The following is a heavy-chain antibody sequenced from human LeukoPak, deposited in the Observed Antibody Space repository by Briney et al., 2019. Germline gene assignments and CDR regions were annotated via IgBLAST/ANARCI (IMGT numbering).Heavy chain of an antibody. J-gene: IGHJ3*02. CDR2: FDPEDGET. CDR1: GYTLTELS. V-gene: IGHV1-24*01. CDR3: ATVRLRKETTYYYDLHAFDI. Sequence: ASVKVSCKVSGYTLTELSMHWVRQAPGKGLEWMGGFDPEDGETIYAQKFQGRVTMTEDTSTDTAYMELSSLRSEDTAVYYCATVRLRKETTYYYDLHAFDIWGQGTMVTVSS. D-gene: IGHD3-22*01.